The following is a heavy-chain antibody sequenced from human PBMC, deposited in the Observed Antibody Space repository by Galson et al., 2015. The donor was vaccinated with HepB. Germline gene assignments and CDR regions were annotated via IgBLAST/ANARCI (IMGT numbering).Heavy chain of an antibody. CDR3: AREEIVVLPVANGGTCYYGLDV. D-gene: IGHD2-2*01. V-gene: IGHV1-69*13. CDR1: GGTFSSFG. CDR2: IIPIFGTA. Sequence: SVKVSCKASGGTFSSFGISWVRQAPGQGLEWMGGIIPIFGTANHAQKFQGRVTITADASTSTAYMELSSLRSEDTAVYYCAREEIVVLPVANGGTCYYGLDVWGQGTTVTVSS. J-gene: IGHJ6*02.